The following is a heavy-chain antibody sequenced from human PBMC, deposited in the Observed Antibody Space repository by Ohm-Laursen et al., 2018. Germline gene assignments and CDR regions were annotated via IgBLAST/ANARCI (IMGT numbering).Heavy chain of an antibody. D-gene: IGHD2-21*02. V-gene: IGHV3-9*01. CDR3: AKDIYGDSYFFAY. CDR1: GFTFDDYA. CDR2: ISWNSGSI. J-gene: IGHJ4*02. Sequence: SLRLSCAASGFTFDDYAMHWVRQAPGKGPEWVSGISWNSGSIGYADSVKGRFTISRDNAKNSLYLQMNSLRAEDTAFYYCAKDIYGDSYFFAYWGQGTLVTVSS.